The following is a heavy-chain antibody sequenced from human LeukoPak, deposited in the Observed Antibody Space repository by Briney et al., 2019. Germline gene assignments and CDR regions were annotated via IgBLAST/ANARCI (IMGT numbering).Heavy chain of an antibody. V-gene: IGHV3-23*01. Sequence: GGSLRLSCTASGFPFRRYAMTWVRQAPGKGLHWVSAISGNGTTFYADFVKGRFIVSRDNSKNTLYPQIDSLTTEDTATYFCSKEGAPPMIPFDFWGQGYLVVVS. CDR3: SKEGAPPMIPFDF. J-gene: IGHJ5*01. CDR2: ISGNGTT. CDR1: GFPFRRYA. D-gene: IGHD3-16*01.